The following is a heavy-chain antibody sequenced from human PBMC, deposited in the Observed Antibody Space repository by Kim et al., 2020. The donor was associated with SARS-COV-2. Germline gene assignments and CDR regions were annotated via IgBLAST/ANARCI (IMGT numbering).Heavy chain of an antibody. CDR3: ARDRGITGRDMDV. D-gene: IGHD1-20*01. Sequence: YADSVKGRFTISRDNSKNTLYLQMNSLRAEDTAVYYCARDRGITGRDMDVWGQGTTVTVSS. V-gene: IGHV3-33*01. J-gene: IGHJ6*02.